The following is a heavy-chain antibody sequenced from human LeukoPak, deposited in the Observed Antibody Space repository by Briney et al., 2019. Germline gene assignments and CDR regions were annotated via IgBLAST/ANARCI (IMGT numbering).Heavy chain of an antibody. CDR3: ARSGYPDWFDP. D-gene: IGHD3-3*01. Sequence: SETLSLTCTVSGGSISSGDYYWSWIRQPPGKGLEWIGYIYYSGSTYYNPSLKGRVTISVDTSKNQFSLKLSSVTAADTAVYYCARSGYPDWFDPWGQGTLVTVSS. J-gene: IGHJ5*02. V-gene: IGHV4-30-4*01. CDR2: IYYSGST. CDR1: GGSISSGDYY.